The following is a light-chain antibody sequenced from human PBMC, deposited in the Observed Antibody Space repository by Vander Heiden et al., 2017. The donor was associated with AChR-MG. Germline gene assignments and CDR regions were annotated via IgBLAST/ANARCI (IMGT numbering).Light chain of an antibody. V-gene: IGLV1-44*01. J-gene: IGLJ3*02. CDR3: ATWDDSLNGPV. Sequence: QSVVTQPPSVSGTPGQRVTISCSGSSSNIGSNTVNWYQHLPGTAPKLLIYSNNQRPSGVPDRFSGSKSGTSASLAISGLQSEDETDYDCATWDDSLNGPVCGGGTKLTVL. CDR1: SSNIGSNT. CDR2: SNN.